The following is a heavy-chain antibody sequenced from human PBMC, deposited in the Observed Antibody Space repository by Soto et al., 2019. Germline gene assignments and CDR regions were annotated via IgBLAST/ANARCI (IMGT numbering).Heavy chain of an antibody. V-gene: IGHV3-30-3*01. J-gene: IGHJ6*02. CDR1: GFTFSSYA. CDR2: ISYDGSNK. Sequence: QVQLVESGGGVVQPGRSLRLSCAASGFTFSSYAMHWVRQAPGKGLEWVAVISYDGSNKYYADSVKGRFTISRDNSKNTLYLQMNSLRAEDTAVYYCARDLISGWQTTRYYYYYGMDVWGQGTTVTVSS. D-gene: IGHD6-19*01. CDR3: ARDLISGWQTTRYYYYYGMDV.